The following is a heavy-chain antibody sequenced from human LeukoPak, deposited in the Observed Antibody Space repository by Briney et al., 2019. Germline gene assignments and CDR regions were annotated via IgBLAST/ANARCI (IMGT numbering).Heavy chain of an antibody. Sequence: ASVKVSCKASGYTFPNYGISWVRQAPGQGLEWMEWISAYNGNTNYAQKLQGRVTMTTDTSTSTAYMELRSLRSDDTAVYYCARYFIAVAAVDYWGQGTLVTVSS. CDR1: GYTFPNYG. CDR2: ISAYNGNT. V-gene: IGHV1-18*01. J-gene: IGHJ4*02. D-gene: IGHD6-19*01. CDR3: ARYFIAVAAVDY.